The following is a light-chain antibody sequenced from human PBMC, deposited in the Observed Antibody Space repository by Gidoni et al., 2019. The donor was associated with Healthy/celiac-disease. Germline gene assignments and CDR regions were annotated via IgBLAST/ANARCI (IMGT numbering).Light chain of an antibody. CDR1: QSVSSY. Sequence: EIVFTQSPATLSLSPGERATLSCRASQSVSSYLAWYQQKPGQAPRLLIYDASNRAPGIPASFSGSGSGTDFTLTISSLEPEDFAVYYCQQRSNWPAFGQGTKLEIK. CDR2: DAS. V-gene: IGKV3-11*01. J-gene: IGKJ2*01. CDR3: QQRSNWPA.